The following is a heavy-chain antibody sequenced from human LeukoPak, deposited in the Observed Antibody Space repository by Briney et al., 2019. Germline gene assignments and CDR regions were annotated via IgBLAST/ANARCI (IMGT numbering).Heavy chain of an antibody. CDR1: GFTFSDYY. J-gene: IGHJ4*02. Sequence: GSLRLSCAASGFTFSDYYMSWIRQTPGKGLEWVSYISSSGGTIYYADSVKGRFTISRDNAKNSLYLQMNSLRAEDTGVYYCAREEYYYGSGSHTLDYWGQGTLVTVSS. CDR2: ISSSGGTI. D-gene: IGHD3-10*01. CDR3: AREEYYYGSGSHTLDY. V-gene: IGHV3-11*04.